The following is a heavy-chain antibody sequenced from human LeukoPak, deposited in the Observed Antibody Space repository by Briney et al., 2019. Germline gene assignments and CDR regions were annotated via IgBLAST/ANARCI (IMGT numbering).Heavy chain of an antibody. CDR2: IYSGGST. V-gene: IGHV3-66*01. D-gene: IGHD6-19*01. CDR1: GFTFSSFA. J-gene: IGHJ4*02. Sequence: GGSLRLSCAASGFTFSSFAMPWVRQAPGKGLEWVSVIYSGGSTYYADSVKGRFTISRDNSKNTLYLQMNSLRAEDTAVYYCARGYSSGWSYFDYWGQGTLVTVSS. CDR3: ARGYSSGWSYFDY.